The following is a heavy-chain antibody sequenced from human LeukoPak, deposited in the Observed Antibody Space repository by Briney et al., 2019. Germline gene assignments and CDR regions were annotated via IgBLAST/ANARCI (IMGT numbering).Heavy chain of an antibody. J-gene: IGHJ4*02. CDR2: IYYSGST. Sequence: PSETLSLTCTVSGGSISSYYWSWIRQPPGKGLEWIGYIYYSGSTNYNPSLKSRVTISVDTSKNQFSLKLSSVTAADTAVYYCARGWGYKDYWGQGTLVTVSS. CDR3: ARGWGYKDY. V-gene: IGHV4-59*01. D-gene: IGHD3-10*01. CDR1: GGSISSYY.